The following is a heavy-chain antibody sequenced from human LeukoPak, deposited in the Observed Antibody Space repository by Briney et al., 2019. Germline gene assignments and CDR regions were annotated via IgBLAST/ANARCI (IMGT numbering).Heavy chain of an antibody. V-gene: IGHV3-53*05. J-gene: IGHJ4*02. D-gene: IGHD6-19*01. CDR3: AKEAGDYSSGWYDFGS. CDR2: IYSGGST. CDR1: GFTVSSNY. Sequence: GGSLRLSCAASGFTVSSNYMSWVRQAPGKGLEWVSVIYSGGSTYYADSVKGRFTISRDNSKNTLYLQMNSLRPEDTAVYYCAKEAGDYSSGWYDFGSWGQGTLVTVSS.